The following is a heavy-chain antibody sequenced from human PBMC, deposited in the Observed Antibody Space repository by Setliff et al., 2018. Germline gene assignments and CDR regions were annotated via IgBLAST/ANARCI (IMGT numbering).Heavy chain of an antibody. J-gene: IGHJ4*02. CDR2: IKQDGSEK. Sequence: GGSLRLSCVASGFTSSSYAMSWVRQAPGKGLEWVANIKQDGSEKYYVDSVKGRFTISRDNAKNSLYLQMNSLRAEDTAVYYCARDGGEYWGQGTLVTVSS. CDR3: ARDGGEY. D-gene: IGHD3-16*01. CDR1: GFTSSSYA. V-gene: IGHV3-7*01.